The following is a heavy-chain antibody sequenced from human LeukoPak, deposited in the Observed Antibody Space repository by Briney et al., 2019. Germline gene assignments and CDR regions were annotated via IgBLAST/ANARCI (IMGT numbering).Heavy chain of an antibody. V-gene: IGHV3-48*03. CDR3: ARGTHITIIRGVPDY. J-gene: IGHJ4*02. CDR2: ISSAGSTI. CDR1: GFTFSSYE. Sequence: SGGSLRLSCAASGFTFSSYEMNWVRQAPGKGLEWVSYISSAGSTIYYADSVKGRFTISRDNAKNSLYLQMNSLRAEDTAVYYCARGTHITIIRGVPDYWGQGTLVTVSS. D-gene: IGHD3-10*01.